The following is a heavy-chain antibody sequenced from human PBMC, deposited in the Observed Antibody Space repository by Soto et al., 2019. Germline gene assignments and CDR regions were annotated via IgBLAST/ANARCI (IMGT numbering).Heavy chain of an antibody. CDR1: VFTFGSYE. CDR3: AREGCSSTCCYLHRYDYYGTHF. J-gene: IGHJ6*02. D-gene: IGHD2-2*01. V-gene: IGHV3-48*03. CDR2: ISSSGSTI. Sequence: GGSARLSCAAYVFTFGSYEMNWVLQAPGKGLEWVSYISSSGSTIYYADSVKGRFTISRDNAKTSLYLQMNSLRAEDTAVYYCAREGCSSTCCYLHRYDYYGTHFWC.